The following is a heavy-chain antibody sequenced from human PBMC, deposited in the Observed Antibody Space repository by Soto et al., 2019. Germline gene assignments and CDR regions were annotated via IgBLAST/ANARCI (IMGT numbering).Heavy chain of an antibody. CDR2: IYYSGST. J-gene: IGHJ5*02. D-gene: IGHD6-13*01. Sequence: QVQLQESGPGLVKPSQTLSLTCTVSGGSISSGGYYWSWILQHPGKCLEWIGYIYYSGSTHYAPSLKSRVTISVAKSKNQFSFKLSSVTAADTAVYYSARAANYSSPFLGFDAWGQGTLVTVSS. V-gene: IGHV4-31*03. CDR1: GGSISSGGYY. CDR3: ARAANYSSPFLGFDA.